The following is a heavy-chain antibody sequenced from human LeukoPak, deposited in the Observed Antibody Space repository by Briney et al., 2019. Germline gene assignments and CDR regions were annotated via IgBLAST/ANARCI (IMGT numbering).Heavy chain of an antibody. Sequence: SETLSLTCAVSGYSISSGYSWGWIRQPPGKGLEWIASVHHGGTTRYKPSLQSRVTISVDTSKNQFSLILSSVTATDTAVYYCARWEIKGGHYDYFDYWGQGTLVTVSS. CDR1: GYSISSGYS. CDR2: VHHGGTT. J-gene: IGHJ4*02. D-gene: IGHD4-17*01. CDR3: ARWEIKGGHYDYFDY. V-gene: IGHV4-38-2*01.